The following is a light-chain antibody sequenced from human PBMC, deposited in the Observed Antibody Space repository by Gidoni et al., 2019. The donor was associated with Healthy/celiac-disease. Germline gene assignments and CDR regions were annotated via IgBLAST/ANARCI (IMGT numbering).Light chain of an antibody. Sequence: DIQLTQSPSFLSASVGDRVTITCRASQGISSYLAWYQQKPGKAPNLLIYAASTLQSGVPSRFSGSGSGTEFTITISSLQPEDFATYYCQQLNSYTLTFGGGTKVEIK. V-gene: IGKV1-9*01. CDR1: QGISSY. CDR3: QQLNSYTLT. CDR2: AAS. J-gene: IGKJ4*01.